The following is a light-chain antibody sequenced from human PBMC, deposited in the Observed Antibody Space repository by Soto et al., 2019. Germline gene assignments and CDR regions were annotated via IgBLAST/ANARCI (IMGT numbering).Light chain of an antibody. J-gene: IGKJ5*01. CDR3: QQYGTSALIT. CDR2: GAS. V-gene: IGKV3-20*01. Sequence: VLTQSPGTLSLSPGERATLSCRASQSVGSNYLAWYQQKPGQAPRLLIYGASSRATGIPDRFSGSGSGTDFTLTISRLEPEDFAVYYCQQYGTSALITFGQGTRLEXK. CDR1: QSVGSNY.